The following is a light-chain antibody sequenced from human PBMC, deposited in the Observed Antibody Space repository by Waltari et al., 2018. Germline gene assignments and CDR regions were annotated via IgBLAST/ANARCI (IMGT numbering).Light chain of an antibody. CDR1: QTIATNF. V-gene: IGKV3-20*01. CDR3: QHYGSSMIT. Sequence: DIVLTQSPVILSLSPGDRATLSCRASQTIATNFIAWYQLKPGRAPRLLIHGATSRVTGISEFFSGSGSGTDFTLTISRLEPEDFAVYYCQHYGSSMITFGQGTRLEMK. J-gene: IGKJ5*01. CDR2: GAT.